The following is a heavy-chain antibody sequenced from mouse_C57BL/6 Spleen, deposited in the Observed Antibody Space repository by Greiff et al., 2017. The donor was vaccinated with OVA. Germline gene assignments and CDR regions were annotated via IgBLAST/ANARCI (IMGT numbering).Heavy chain of an antibody. D-gene: IGHD2-9*01. J-gene: IGHJ2*01. V-gene: IGHV1-64*01. Sequence: QVQLQQSGAELVKPGASVKLSCKASGYTFTSYWMHWVKQRPGQGLEWIGMIHPNSGSTNYNEKFKSKATLTVDKSSSTAYMQLSSLTSEDSAVYYCARQAYYGYDPSLDYWGQGTTLTVSS. CDR2: IHPNSGST. CDR1: GYTFTSYW. CDR3: ARQAYYGYDPSLDY.